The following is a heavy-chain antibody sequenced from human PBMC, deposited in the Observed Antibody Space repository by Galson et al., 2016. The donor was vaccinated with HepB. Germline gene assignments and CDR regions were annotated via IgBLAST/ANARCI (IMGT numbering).Heavy chain of an antibody. CDR2: INAGNGNT. Sequence: SVKVSCKASGYSFATYAMHWVRQAPGQSPQWMGWINAGNGNTKYSQNFRGRLTITWDTHATTAYMELSSLKSEDTAVYFCARSYVDVVPATQFDYWGQGTLVTVSS. D-gene: IGHD2-21*02. CDR3: ARSYVDVVPATQFDY. CDR1: GYSFATYA. J-gene: IGHJ4*02. V-gene: IGHV1-3*01.